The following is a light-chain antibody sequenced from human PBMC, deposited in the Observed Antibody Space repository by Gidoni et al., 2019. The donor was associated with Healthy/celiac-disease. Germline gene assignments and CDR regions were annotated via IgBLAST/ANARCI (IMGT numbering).Light chain of an antibody. V-gene: IGKV1-33*01. Sequence: DSQMTHSPYSLSASVGDRVTITCQASQDISNYLNWYHQKPGKAPKILIYDASNLEIGVPSRFSGSGSGTAFTFTISSLQPEDIATYYCQQYATLPLTFGPXTKVDIK. CDR2: DAS. CDR1: QDISNY. CDR3: QQYATLPLT. J-gene: IGKJ3*01.